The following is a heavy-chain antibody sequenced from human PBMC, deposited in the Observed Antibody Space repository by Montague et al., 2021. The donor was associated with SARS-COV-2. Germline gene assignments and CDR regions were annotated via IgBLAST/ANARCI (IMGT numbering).Heavy chain of an antibody. CDR3: ARDSAGYYGSGSYGGMDV. J-gene: IGHJ6*02. CDR1: GDSISNYY. V-gene: IGHV4-59*12. D-gene: IGHD3-10*01. Sequence: SETLSLTCTVSGDSISNYYWSWIRQPPGKGLEWIGYIYYSGSTNYNPSLKLRVTISVDTSKNQFSLKLSPVTAADTAVNYCARDSAGYYGSGSYGGMDVWGQGTMVTVSS. CDR2: IYYSGST.